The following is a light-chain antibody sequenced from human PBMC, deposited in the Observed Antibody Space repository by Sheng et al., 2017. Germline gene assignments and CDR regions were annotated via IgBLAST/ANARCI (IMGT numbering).Light chain of an antibody. CDR1: QSISSW. Sequence: DIQMTQSPSTLSASVGDRVTITCRASQSISSWLAWYQQKPGKAPKLLIYKASSLESGVPSRFSGSGSGIEFTLTISSLQPDDFATYYCQQYSLTFGPGTKVDIK. J-gene: IGKJ3*01. CDR2: KAS. V-gene: IGKV1-5*03. CDR3: QQYSLT.